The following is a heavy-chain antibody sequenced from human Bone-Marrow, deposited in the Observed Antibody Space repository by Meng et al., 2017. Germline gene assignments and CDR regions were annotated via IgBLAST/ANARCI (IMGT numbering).Heavy chain of an antibody. CDR3: ARDLSGSYRGAFDS. CDR2: ISADGGLT. V-gene: IGHV3-64*01. J-gene: IGHJ3*01. CDR1: GFTFSTYV. D-gene: IGHD1-26*01. Sequence: GESLKISCAASGFTFSTYVMHWVRQAPGKGLEFVSVISADGGLTYYAHSVKGRFFISRDNSKNTLYLQMGSLRAEDTAVYYCARDLSGSYRGAFDSWGQGTMVTVSS.